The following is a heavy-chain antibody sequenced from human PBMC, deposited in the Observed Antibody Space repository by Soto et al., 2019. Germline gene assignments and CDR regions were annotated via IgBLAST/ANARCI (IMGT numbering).Heavy chain of an antibody. J-gene: IGHJ6*01. CDR1: RSTFTSSY. Sequence: KVSCKAYRSTFTSSYLHWVGQAPGQGHEWMGIIKPSGGSTSYAQKFQGRVTMTRDTSTSTVYMELSSLRSEDTAVYYCAREGGIEGVYYYGMDVWG. D-gene: IGHD6-13*01. CDR3: AREGGIEGVYYYGMDV. V-gene: IGHV1-46*03. CDR2: IKPSGGST.